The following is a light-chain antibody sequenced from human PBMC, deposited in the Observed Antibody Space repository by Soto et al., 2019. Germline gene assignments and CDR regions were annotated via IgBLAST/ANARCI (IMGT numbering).Light chain of an antibody. V-gene: IGKV1-39*01. CDR2: SAS. CDR3: QQSYSAPLT. Sequence: DIQLTQSPSSLSASVGDRVIITCRASENIGNYLNWYQQIPGRAPKPLVLSASRLQSGVPSRFSVSGSGTDFTLTITSLQTEDFATYYCQQSYSAPLTFGPGTTVDFK. J-gene: IGKJ3*01. CDR1: ENIGNY.